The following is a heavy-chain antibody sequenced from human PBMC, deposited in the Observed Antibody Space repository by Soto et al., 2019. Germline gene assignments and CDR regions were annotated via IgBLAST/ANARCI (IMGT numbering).Heavy chain of an antibody. V-gene: IGHV3-30*16. Sequence: QVQFVESGGGVVQPGESLRLSCAASGFIFGSYAMNWVRQVPGKGPEWVAVLSTDGSTPYYADSVRGRFTISRDNSKSTLFLQMNSLRPEDTAIYFCAKSYDLWSPYLSFGDQRDPWGQGTLVTVSS. J-gene: IGHJ5*02. CDR3: AKSYDLWSPYLSFGDQRDP. CDR1: GFIFGSYA. CDR2: LSTDGSTP. D-gene: IGHD3-3*01.